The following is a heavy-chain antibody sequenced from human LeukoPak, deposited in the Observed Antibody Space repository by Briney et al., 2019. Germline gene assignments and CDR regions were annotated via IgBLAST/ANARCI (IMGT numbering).Heavy chain of an antibody. V-gene: IGHV4-38-2*02. Sequence: SETLSLTCTVSGYSISSGYYWGWIRQPPGKGLEWTGSIDHSGSTYYNPSLKSRITISVDTSKNQFSLKLTSVTAADTAVYYCARGYSSSWYLNWFDPWGQGTLVTVSS. CDR3: ARGYSSSWYLNWFDP. D-gene: IGHD6-13*01. J-gene: IGHJ5*02. CDR1: GYSISSGYY. CDR2: IDHSGST.